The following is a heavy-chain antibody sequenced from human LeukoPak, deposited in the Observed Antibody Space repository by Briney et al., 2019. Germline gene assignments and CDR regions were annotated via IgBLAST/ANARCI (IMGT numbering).Heavy chain of an antibody. CDR3: ARGRYHYDSSGYYDYFDY. D-gene: IGHD3-22*01. J-gene: IGHJ4*02. CDR2: MYTSGST. CDR1: GGSISSGSYY. Sequence: SQTLSLTCTVSGGSISSGSYYWSWIRQPAWRGLEWIGRMYTSGSTNYNPSLKSRVTISVDTSKNQFSLKLSSVTAADTAVYYCARGRYHYDSSGYYDYFDYWGQGTLVTVSS. V-gene: IGHV4-61*02.